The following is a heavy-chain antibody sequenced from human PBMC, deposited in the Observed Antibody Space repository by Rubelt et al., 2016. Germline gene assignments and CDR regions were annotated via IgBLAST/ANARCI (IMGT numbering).Heavy chain of an antibody. Sequence: GGSFSGYYWSWIRQPPGKGLEWIGEINHSGSTNYNPSLKSRVTISVDTSKNQFSLKLSSVTAADTAVYYCARLRGEWELLLYGDYWGQGTLVTVSS. D-gene: IGHD1-26*01. CDR2: INHSGST. J-gene: IGHJ4*02. CDR3: ARLRGEWELLLYGDY. V-gene: IGHV4-34*01. CDR1: GGSFSGYY.